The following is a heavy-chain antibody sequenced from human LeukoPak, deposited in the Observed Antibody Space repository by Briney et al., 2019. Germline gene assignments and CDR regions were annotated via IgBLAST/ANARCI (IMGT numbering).Heavy chain of an antibody. CDR2: IYSGGST. Sequence: QAGGYQRPFCPAYGSTVSSDYMSWVRQAPGNGLEWVSVIYSGGSTYYADSVKGRFTISRDNSKNTLYLQMNSLRAEDTAVYYCARDHGVGATIDYWGQGTLVTVSS. J-gene: IGHJ4*02. CDR3: ARDHGVGATIDY. CDR1: GSTVSSDY. D-gene: IGHD1-26*01. V-gene: IGHV3-66*02.